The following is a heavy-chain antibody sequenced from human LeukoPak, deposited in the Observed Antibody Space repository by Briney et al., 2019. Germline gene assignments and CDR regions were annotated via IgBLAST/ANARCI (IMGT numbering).Heavy chain of an antibody. CDR2: ISAYNGNT. CDR3: ARVPDIVVVVAENDY. D-gene: IGHD2-15*01. Sequence: GASVKVSCKASGYTFTSYGISWVRQAPGQGLEWMGWISAYNGNTNYAQKLQGRVTMTTDTSTSTAYMELRSLRSDDTAVYYCARVPDIVVVVAENDYWGQETLVTVSS. V-gene: IGHV1-18*01. CDR1: GYTFTSYG. J-gene: IGHJ4*02.